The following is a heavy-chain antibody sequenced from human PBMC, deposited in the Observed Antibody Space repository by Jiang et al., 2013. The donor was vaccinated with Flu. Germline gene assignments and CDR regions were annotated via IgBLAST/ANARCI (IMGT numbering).Heavy chain of an antibody. V-gene: IGHV3-21*01. CDR1: GFTLSGNT. CDR2: ISTTSAYI. Sequence: RLSCAASGFTLSGNTMNWVRRAPGKGLEWVASISTTSAYIYYADSLKGRFSISRDNAGNSLYLYMSSLRADDTATYYCAREKPSKTYVHFYGMDLWGQGTTVTVSS. J-gene: IGHJ6*02. D-gene: IGHD3-16*01. CDR3: AREKPSKTYVHFYGMDL.